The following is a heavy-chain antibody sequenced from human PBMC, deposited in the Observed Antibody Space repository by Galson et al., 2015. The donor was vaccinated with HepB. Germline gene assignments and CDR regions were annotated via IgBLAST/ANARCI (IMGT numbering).Heavy chain of an antibody. CDR2: ISSSSSYI. CDR1: GFTFSSYS. J-gene: IGHJ4*02. Sequence: SLRLSCAASGFTFSSYSMNWVRQAPGKGLEWVSSISSSSSYIYYADSVKGRFTISRDNAKNSLYLQMNSLRAEDTAVYYCATSAVRDGYDYIWGSYRYAILDYWGQGTLVTVSS. D-gene: IGHD3-16*02. CDR3: ATSAVRDGYDYIWGSYRYAILDY. V-gene: IGHV3-21*01.